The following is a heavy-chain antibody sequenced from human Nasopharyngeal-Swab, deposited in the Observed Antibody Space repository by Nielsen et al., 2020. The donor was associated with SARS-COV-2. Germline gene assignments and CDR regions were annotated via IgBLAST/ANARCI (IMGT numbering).Heavy chain of an antibody. V-gene: IGHV4-34*01. CDR1: GGSISSYY. J-gene: IGHJ4*02. CDR3: ARGESYDYVWEK. Sequence: GSLRLSCTVSGGSISSYYWSWIRQPPGKGLEWIGEINHSGSTNYNPSLKSRVTISVDTSKNQFSLKLSSVTAADTAVYYCARGESYDYVWEKWGQGTLVTVSS. CDR2: INHSGST. D-gene: IGHD3-16*01.